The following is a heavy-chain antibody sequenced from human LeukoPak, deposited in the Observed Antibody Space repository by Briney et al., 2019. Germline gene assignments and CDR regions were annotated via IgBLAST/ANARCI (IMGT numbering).Heavy chain of an antibody. V-gene: IGHV3-74*01. J-gene: IGHJ5*02. CDR3: ARARGIAAAGNWFDP. CDR1: GFTFSSYW. CDR2: INSDGSST. D-gene: IGHD6-13*01. Sequence: GGSLRLSCAASGFTFSSYWMHWVRQAPGKGLVWVSRINSDGSSTSYADSVKGRFTISRDNAKNTLYLQMNSLRAEDTAVYYCARARGIAAAGNWFDPRGQGTLVTVSS.